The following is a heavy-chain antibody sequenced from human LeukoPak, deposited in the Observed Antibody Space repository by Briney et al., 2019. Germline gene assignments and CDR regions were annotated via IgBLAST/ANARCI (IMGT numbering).Heavy chain of an antibody. V-gene: IGHV1-69*04. CDR3: ARFRQQLVFGYFDY. D-gene: IGHD6-13*01. Sequence: ASVKVSCKASGGTFSSYAISWVRQAPGQGLEWMGRIIPILGIANYAQKFQGRVTITADKSTSTAYMELSSLRSEDTAVYYCARFRQQLVFGYFDYWGQGTLVTVSS. CDR1: GGTFSSYA. J-gene: IGHJ4*02. CDR2: IIPILGIA.